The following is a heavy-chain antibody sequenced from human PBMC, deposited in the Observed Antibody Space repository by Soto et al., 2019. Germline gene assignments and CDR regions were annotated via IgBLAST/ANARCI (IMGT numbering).Heavy chain of an antibody. CDR2: IIPIFGTA. V-gene: IGHV1-69*12. Sequence: QVQLVQSGAEVKKPGSSVKVSCKASGGTFSSYAISWVRQAPGQGLEWMGGIIPIFGTANYAQKFQGRVTITADEATSTAYMEMSSLRSADTAVYYCARVGYYGSGSYRGYYYCGMDVWGQGTPVTVSS. J-gene: IGHJ6*02. CDR1: GGTFSSYA. D-gene: IGHD3-10*01. CDR3: ARVGYYGSGSYRGYYYCGMDV.